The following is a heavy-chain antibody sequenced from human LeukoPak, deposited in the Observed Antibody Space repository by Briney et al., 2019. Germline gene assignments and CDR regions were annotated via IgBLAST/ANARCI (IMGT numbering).Heavy chain of an antibody. CDR2: ISGSGGST. CDR1: GFTFSSYA. D-gene: IGHD3-9*01. V-gene: IGHV3-23*01. CDR3: ARLRYGYFDSNMDV. J-gene: IGHJ6*02. Sequence: TGGSLRLSCAASGFTFSSYAMSWVRQAPGKGLEWVSVISGSGGSTYYADSVKGRFTISRDNSRNMLYLQMNNLRAGDTAVYYCARLRYGYFDSNMDVWGQGTTVTVSS.